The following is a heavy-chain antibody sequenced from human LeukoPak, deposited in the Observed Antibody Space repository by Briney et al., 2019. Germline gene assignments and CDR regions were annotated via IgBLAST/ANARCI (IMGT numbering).Heavy chain of an antibody. V-gene: IGHV3-9*01. CDR2: ISWNSGSI. Sequence: PGGSLRLSCAASGFTFDDYAMHWIRQAPGKGLEWVSGISWNSGSIGYADSVKGRFTISRDNAKNSLYLQMNSLRAEDTALYYCAKGGIAVAGTRFDYWGQGTLVTVSS. CDR3: AKGGIAVAGTRFDY. J-gene: IGHJ4*02. D-gene: IGHD6-19*01. CDR1: GFTFDDYA.